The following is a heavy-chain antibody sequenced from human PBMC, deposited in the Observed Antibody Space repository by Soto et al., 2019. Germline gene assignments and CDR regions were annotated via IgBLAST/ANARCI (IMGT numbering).Heavy chain of an antibody. CDR2: INPSGGST. CDR1: GYTFTSYY. Sequence: ASVKVSCKASGYTFTSYYMHWVRQAPGQGLEWMGIINPSGGSTSYAQKFQGRVTMTRDTSTGTVYMELSSLRSEDTAVYYCARDLRPPYYYGSGSMGGYYYYYGMDVWGQGTTVTVSS. CDR3: ARDLRPPYYYGSGSMGGYYYYYGMDV. J-gene: IGHJ6*02. V-gene: IGHV1-46*03. D-gene: IGHD3-10*01.